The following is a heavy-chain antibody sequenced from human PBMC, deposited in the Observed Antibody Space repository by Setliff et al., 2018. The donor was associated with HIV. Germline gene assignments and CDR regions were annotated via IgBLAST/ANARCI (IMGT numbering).Heavy chain of an antibody. J-gene: IGHJ4*02. D-gene: IGHD3-10*01. CDR2: IDYSGST. V-gene: IGHV4-28*01. CDR1: GYSISSSNW. Sequence: NPSETLSLTCTVSGYSISSSNWWGWIRQTPGKGLEWIGYIDYSGSTYYDPSLKSRVTTSVDTSNNQFSLILSPVTAADTAVYYCARQTGLRGYYGSNSLYYFDYWGKGMLVTVSS. CDR3: ARQTGLRGYYGSNSLYYFDY.